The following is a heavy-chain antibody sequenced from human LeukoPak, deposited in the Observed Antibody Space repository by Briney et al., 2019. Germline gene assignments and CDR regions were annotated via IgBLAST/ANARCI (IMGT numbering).Heavy chain of an antibody. CDR3: ARERAVEYYFDY. V-gene: IGHV4-59*01. CDR2: IYYSGST. D-gene: IGHD6-19*01. CDR1: GCSISSYD. Sequence: SETLSLTCTVSGCSISSYDWSWIRQPPGKGLEWIGYIYYSGSTNYNPSLKSRVTISVDTSKNQFSLKLSSVTAADTAVYYCARERAVEYYFDYWGQGTLVTVSS. J-gene: IGHJ4*02.